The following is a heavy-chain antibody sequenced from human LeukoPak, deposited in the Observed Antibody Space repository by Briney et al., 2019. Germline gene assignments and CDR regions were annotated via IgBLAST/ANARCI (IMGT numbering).Heavy chain of an antibody. Sequence: PRGSLRLSCAASGFTFSGSAMHWVRQASGKGLEWVGRIRSKANSYATAYAASVKGRFTISRDDSKNTAYLQMNSLKTEDTAVYYCTRGAAAGYYYMDVWGKGTTVTVSS. V-gene: IGHV3-73*01. CDR1: GFTFSGSA. CDR2: IRSKANSYAT. J-gene: IGHJ6*03. D-gene: IGHD6-13*01. CDR3: TRGAAAGYYYMDV.